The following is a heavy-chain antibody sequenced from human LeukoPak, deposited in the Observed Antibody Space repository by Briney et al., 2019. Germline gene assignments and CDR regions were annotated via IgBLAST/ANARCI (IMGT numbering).Heavy chain of an antibody. CDR3: AREGGYDFDGGSYRHGMDV. D-gene: IGHD5-12*01. J-gene: IGHJ6*02. CDR1: GGSISGSNHY. CDR2: IYYSGSA. V-gene: IGHV4-61*05. Sequence: KPSETLSLTCTVSGGSISGSNHYWGWIRQPPGKGLEWIGKIYYSGSANYNPSLKSRVTISVDRSKNQFSLKLTSVTAADTALYYCAREGGYDFDGGSYRHGMDVWGQGTTVTVSS.